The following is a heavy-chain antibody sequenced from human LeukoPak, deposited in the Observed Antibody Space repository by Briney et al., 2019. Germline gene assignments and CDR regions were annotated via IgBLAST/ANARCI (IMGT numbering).Heavy chain of an antibody. CDR1: GGSISGYY. D-gene: IGHD3-16*01. Sequence: PSETLSLTCTVSGGSISGYYWSWIRQSPGKGLESLGYIYYTGSTNYNPSLKSRVTMSVDTSNNQFSLRLSSVTAADTAVYYCARGRSGEPNLYFDYWGQGTLVTVSS. V-gene: IGHV4-59*12. CDR3: ARGRSGEPNLYFDY. J-gene: IGHJ4*02. CDR2: IYYTGST.